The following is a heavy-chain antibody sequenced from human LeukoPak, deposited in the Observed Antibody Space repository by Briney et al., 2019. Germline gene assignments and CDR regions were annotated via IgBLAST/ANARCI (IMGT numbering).Heavy chain of an antibody. V-gene: IGHV1-2*02. CDR1: GYTFTGYY. Sequence: GASVTVSCMPCGYTFTGYYMHWGGHALGQGLEGMGWINPNSGGTNYAQKFQGRVTMTRDTSISTAYMELSRLRSDDTAVYYCASDAVVAAGLKADAFDVWGQGTMVTVSS. D-gene: IGHD6-25*01. CDR3: ASDAVVAAGLKADAFDV. CDR2: INPNSGGT. J-gene: IGHJ3*01.